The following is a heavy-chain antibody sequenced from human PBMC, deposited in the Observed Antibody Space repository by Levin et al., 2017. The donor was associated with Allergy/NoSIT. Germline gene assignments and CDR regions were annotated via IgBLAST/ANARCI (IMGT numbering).Heavy chain of an antibody. V-gene: IGHV3-23*01. CDR1: GFTFSSYA. J-gene: IGHJ3*02. Sequence: GGSLRLSCAASGFTFSSYAMSWVRQAPGKGLEWVSAISGSGGSTYYADSVKGRFTISRDNSKNTLYLQMNSLRAEDTAVYYCAKGTLGYCSGGSCYPHDAFDIWGQGTMVTVSS. CDR2: ISGSGGST. D-gene: IGHD2-15*01. CDR3: AKGTLGYCSGGSCYPHDAFDI.